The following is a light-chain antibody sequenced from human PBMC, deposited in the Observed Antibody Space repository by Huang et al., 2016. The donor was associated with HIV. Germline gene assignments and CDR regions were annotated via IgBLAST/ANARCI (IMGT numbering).Light chain of an antibody. J-gene: IGKJ1*01. V-gene: IGKV3-15*01. CDR2: GAS. Sequence: EIVMTQSPATLSVSPGERATLSCRASQTVNSNLAWYQNKPGQAPRLLISGASTRAAGVPARFSGSGCGTKFTLTISSLQSEDVAVYYCQQYNNWLAFGQGTKVEIK. CDR3: QQYNNWLA. CDR1: QTVNSN.